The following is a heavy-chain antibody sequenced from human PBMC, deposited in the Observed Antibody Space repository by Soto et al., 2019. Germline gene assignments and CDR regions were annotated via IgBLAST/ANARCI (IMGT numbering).Heavy chain of an antibody. J-gene: IGHJ4*02. V-gene: IGHV3-21*06. CDR3: ARESEDLTSNFDY. CDR2: ISSPTNYK. Sequence: GGSLRLSCAASGFTFTRYSMNWVRQAPGKGLEWVSSISSPTNYKYDGDSMKGRFTISRDNAKNSLYLEMNSLRAEDTAVYYCARESEDLTSNFDYWGQGTLVTVSS. CDR1: GFTFTRYS.